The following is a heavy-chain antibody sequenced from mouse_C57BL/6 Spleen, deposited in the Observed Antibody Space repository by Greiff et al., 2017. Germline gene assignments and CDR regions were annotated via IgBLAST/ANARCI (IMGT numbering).Heavy chain of an antibody. CDR3: ARCAWYLDY. Sequence: VQLQQSGPELVKPGASVKISCKASGYSFTDYNMHWVKQSPGQSLEWIGVINPTYGTTSYNQKFKGKATLTVDTSSSTAYMQLNSLTSEDSAVYDGARCAWYLDYWGQGTTLTVSS. J-gene: IGHJ2*01. CDR1: GYSFTDYN. CDR2: INPTYGTT. V-gene: IGHV1-39*01.